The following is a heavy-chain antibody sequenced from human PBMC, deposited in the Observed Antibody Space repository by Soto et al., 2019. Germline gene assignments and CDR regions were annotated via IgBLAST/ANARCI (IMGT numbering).Heavy chain of an antibody. D-gene: IGHD2-15*01. J-gene: IGHJ4*02. CDR1: GFTFTDAW. V-gene: IGHV3-15*01. Sequence: ELLLVESGGDLVKPGGSLTLSCAASGFTFTDAWLSWVRQAPGSGLEWVGLIKAKTDCGTTDYAAPVKGRFNISRDDSKNTLYLQMNSLKTEDTAVYYCTTDYCRGGRCHYDYWGQGTLVTVSS. CDR2: IKAKTDCGTT. CDR3: TTDYCRGGRCHYDY.